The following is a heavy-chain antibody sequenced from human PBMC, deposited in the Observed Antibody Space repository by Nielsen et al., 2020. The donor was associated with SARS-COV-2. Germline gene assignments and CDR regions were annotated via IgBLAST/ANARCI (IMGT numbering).Heavy chain of an antibody. J-gene: IGHJ6*02. CDR3: ARDFGSYYYDSSGYSYYYYYGMDV. CDR2: IYYSGST. Sequence: SETLSLTCTVSGGSISSGGYYWSWIRQHPGRGPEWIGYIYYSGSTYYNPSLKSRVTISVDTSKNQFSLKLSSVTAADTAVYYCARDFGSYYYDSSGYSYYYYYGMDVWGQGTTVTVSS. D-gene: IGHD3-22*01. V-gene: IGHV4-31*03. CDR1: GGSISSGGYY.